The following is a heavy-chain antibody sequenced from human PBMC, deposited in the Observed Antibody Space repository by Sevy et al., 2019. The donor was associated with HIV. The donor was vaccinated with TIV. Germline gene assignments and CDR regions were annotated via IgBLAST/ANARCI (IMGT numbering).Heavy chain of an antibody. J-gene: IGHJ4*02. V-gene: IGHV3-23*01. CDR3: AREGDQQPFDY. CDR1: GFTVSSNY. CDR2: TSGRGGMT. Sequence: GGSLRLSCAASGFTVSSNYMSWVRQAPGKGLEWVSATSGRGGMTYSADSVKGRFTISRDNSKNTLYLQMNSLRAEDTAVYYCAREGDQQPFDYWGQGTLVTVSS. D-gene: IGHD6-13*01.